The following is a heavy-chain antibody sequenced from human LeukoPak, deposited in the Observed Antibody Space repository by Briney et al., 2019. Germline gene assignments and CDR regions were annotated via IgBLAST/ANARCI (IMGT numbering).Heavy chain of an antibody. Sequence: GASVKVSCKASGYTFTSYGISWVRQAPGQGLERMGWISAYNGNTNYAQKLQGRVTMTTDTSTSTAYMELRSLRSDDTAVYYCARDLARRIVGATPAYWGQGTLVTVSS. V-gene: IGHV1-18*01. CDR2: ISAYNGNT. J-gene: IGHJ4*02. CDR3: ARDLARRIVGATPAY. CDR1: GYTFTSYG. D-gene: IGHD1-26*01.